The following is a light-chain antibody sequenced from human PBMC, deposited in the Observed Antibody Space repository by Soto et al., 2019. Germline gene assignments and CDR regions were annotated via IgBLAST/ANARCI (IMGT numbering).Light chain of an antibody. CDR2: EVS. V-gene: IGLV2-14*01. Sequence: QSALTQPASVSGSPGQSITISCTGTSRDVGAYNYVAWYQYHPGKAPKVMVYEVSYRPPWVSNRFSGSKSGNTASLTISGLQAEDEADYYCSSYTTTSTLVFGGGTKLTVL. CDR1: SRDVGAYNY. CDR3: SSYTTTSTLV. J-gene: IGLJ2*01.